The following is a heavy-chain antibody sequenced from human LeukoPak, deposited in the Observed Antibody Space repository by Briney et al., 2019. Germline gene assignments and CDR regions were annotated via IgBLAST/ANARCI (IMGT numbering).Heavy chain of an antibody. Sequence: PGGSLRLSCAASGFTFSDYYMSWIRQAPGKGLEWVSYISSSGSTIYYADSVKGRFTISRDNAKNSLYLQMNSLRAEDTAVYYCARVATGGRGLYKVVPAAYFDYWGQGTLVTVSS. CDR2: ISSSGSTI. D-gene: IGHD2-2*01. CDR1: GFTFSDYY. V-gene: IGHV3-11*01. CDR3: ARVATGGRGLYKVVPAAYFDY. J-gene: IGHJ4*02.